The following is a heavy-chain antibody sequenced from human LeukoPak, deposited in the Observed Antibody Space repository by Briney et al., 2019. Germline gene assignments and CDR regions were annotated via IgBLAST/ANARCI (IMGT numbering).Heavy chain of an antibody. D-gene: IGHD5-18*01. Sequence: GASVKVSCKASGFTFTHYYIHWVRQAPGQGREWMGWINPNSGDTNYAQKYQGRVTMTRDTSINTAYMELSRLRSAETAVYYSVREDTSLVNFYYYGMDVWGQGTTVTVSS. V-gene: IGHV1-2*02. CDR1: GFTFTHYY. CDR3: VREDTSLVNFYYYGMDV. J-gene: IGHJ6*02. CDR2: INPNSGDT.